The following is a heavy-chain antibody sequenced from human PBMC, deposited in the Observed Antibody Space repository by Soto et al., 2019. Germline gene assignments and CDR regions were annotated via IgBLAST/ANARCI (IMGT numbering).Heavy chain of an antibody. Sequence: SETLSLTCAVYGGSFSGYYWSWIRQPPGKGLEWIGEINHSGSTNYNPSLKSRVTISVDTSKNQFSLKLSSVTAADTAVYYCARGPYYDFWQPMDVWGKGTTVTVSS. CDR2: INHSGST. CDR1: GGSFSGYY. V-gene: IGHV4-34*01. D-gene: IGHD3-3*01. J-gene: IGHJ6*04. CDR3: ARGPYYDFWQPMDV.